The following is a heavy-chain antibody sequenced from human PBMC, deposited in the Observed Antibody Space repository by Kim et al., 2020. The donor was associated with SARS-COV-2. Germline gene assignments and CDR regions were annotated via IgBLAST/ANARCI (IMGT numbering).Heavy chain of an antibody. J-gene: IGHJ4*02. CDR3: ARGRGTVTTFDY. Sequence: NYHPSLKSRVTISVDTSKNQFSLKLSSVTAADTAVYYCARGRGTVTTFDYWGQGTLVTVSS. D-gene: IGHD4-17*01. V-gene: IGHV4-34*01.